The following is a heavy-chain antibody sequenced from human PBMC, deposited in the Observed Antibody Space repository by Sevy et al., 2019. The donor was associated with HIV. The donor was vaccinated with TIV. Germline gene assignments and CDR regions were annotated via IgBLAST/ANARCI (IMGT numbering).Heavy chain of an antibody. V-gene: IGHV3-9*01. D-gene: IGHD2-8*01. CDR2: ISWNSGSI. J-gene: IGHJ4*01. Sequence: GGSLRLSCAASGFTGDDYAMHWVRQAPGKGLEWVSGISWNSGSIDYADSVKGRFTISRDNAKNSLYLQMKSLRADDTALYYCARDRDDGYCTNGVCFNFDNWGQGTLVTVSS. CDR1: GFTGDDYA. CDR3: ARDRDDGYCTNGVCFNFDN.